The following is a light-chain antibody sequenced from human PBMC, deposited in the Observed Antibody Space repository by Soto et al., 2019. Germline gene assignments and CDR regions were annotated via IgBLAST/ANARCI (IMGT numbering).Light chain of an antibody. J-gene: IGLJ2*01. CDR2: GNN. CDR1: SSNIGSNT. CDR3: ASWDDSLNAVV. Sequence: QAVVTQPPSSSGTPGQRVTISCSGSSSNIGSNTVNWFQQLPGTAPKLLIFGNNQRSSGVPDRFSGSKSGTSASLAISGLQSEDEADYYCASWDDSLNAVVFGGGTKLTVL. V-gene: IGLV1-44*01.